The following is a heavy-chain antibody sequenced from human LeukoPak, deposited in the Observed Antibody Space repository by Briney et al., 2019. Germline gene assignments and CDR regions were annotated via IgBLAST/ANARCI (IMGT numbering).Heavy chain of an antibody. Sequence: GESLKISCKGSGYSFTSYWIGWLRQMPGKGLEWMGIIYPGDSDTRYSPSFQGQVTISADKSISTAYVQWSSLKASGTATYSCSIPATVVTPWYFDLWGRGTLVTVSS. J-gene: IGHJ2*01. CDR2: IYPGDSDT. D-gene: IGHD4-23*01. CDR3: SIPATVVTPWYFDL. V-gene: IGHV5-51*01. CDR1: GYSFTSYW.